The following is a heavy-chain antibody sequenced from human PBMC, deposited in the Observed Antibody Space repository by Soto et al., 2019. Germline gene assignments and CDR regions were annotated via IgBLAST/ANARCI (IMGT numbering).Heavy chain of an antibody. D-gene: IGHD3-3*01. J-gene: IGHJ6*02. CDR2: ISSDGNDK. V-gene: IGHV3-30*04. Sequence: QVQLVESGGGVAQPGRSLRLSCVASGFTFSSYPIHWVRQAPGKGLEWVTTISSDGNDKYYSDSVKGRFTTSGDNSKNKVYLQMNNLGVEDTAVYYCVNDGVADKYYYYGMDVWGQGTTVNVSS. CDR3: VNDGVADKYYYYGMDV. CDR1: GFTFSSYP.